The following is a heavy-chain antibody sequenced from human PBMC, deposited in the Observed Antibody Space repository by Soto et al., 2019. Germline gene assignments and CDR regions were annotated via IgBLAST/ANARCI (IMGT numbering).Heavy chain of an antibody. Sequence: GGSLRLSCAASGFTFSSFAMSWVRQAPGKGLEWVSTVSVSGGSTYYADSVKGRFTISRDNSNNTMYLQMDSLRADDTAVYYCAKPNLYCSSTSCYDYWGQGTLVTVSS. CDR3: AKPNLYCSSTSCYDY. CDR2: VSVSGGST. J-gene: IGHJ4*02. V-gene: IGHV3-23*01. CDR1: GFTFSSFA. D-gene: IGHD2-2*01.